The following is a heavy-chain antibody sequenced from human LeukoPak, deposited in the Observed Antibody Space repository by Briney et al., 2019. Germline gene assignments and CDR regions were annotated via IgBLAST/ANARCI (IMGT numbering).Heavy chain of an antibody. CDR3: ARIFYCSSTSCPPGYYYGMDV. V-gene: IGHV1-2*02. D-gene: IGHD2-2*01. J-gene: IGHJ6*02. CDR1: GYTFTGYY. Sequence: ASVKVSCKASGYTFTGYYMHWVRQAPGQGLEWMGWINPNSGGTNYAQKFQGRVTMTRDTSISTAYMELSRLRSDDTAVYYCARIFYCSSTSCPPGYYYGMDVWGQGTTVTVSS. CDR2: INPNSGGT.